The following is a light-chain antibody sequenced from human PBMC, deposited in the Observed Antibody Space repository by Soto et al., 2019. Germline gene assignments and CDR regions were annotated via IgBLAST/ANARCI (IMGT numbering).Light chain of an antibody. Sequence: EIVLTQSPGTLSLSPGERATLSCRASESVRSGYLAWYQQKPGQAPRLLIYGASSRATGIPDRFRGSGCGTDFTLTISKLEPEDFAVYYCQQYGSSSGTFGQGTKLE. J-gene: IGKJ2*01. CDR3: QQYGSSSGT. CDR1: ESVRSGY. CDR2: GAS. V-gene: IGKV3-20*01.